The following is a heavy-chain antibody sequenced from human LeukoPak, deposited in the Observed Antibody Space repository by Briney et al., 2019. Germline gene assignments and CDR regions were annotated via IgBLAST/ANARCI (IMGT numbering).Heavy chain of an antibody. CDR2: IIPILGIA. CDR3: AREGDYYDSSGYYYEVGGVFDY. J-gene: IGHJ4*02. V-gene: IGHV1-69*04. D-gene: IGHD3-22*01. CDR1: GGTFSSYA. Sequence: SVKVPCKASGGTFSSYAISWVRQAPGQGLEWMGRIIPILGIANYAQKFQGRVTITADKSTSTAYMELSSLRSEDTAVYYCAREGDYYDSSGYYYEVGGVFDYWGQGTLVTVSS.